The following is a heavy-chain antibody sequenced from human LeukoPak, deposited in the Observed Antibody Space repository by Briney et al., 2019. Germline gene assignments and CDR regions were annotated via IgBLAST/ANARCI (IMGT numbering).Heavy chain of an antibody. J-gene: IGHJ4*02. V-gene: IGHV3-21*04. Sequence: GGSLRLSCASSGFTFRRYDMNWVRQAPGKGLEWVSFISSSMISIHYADSVRGRFTISRDNSKNTLYLQMNSLRVEDTAVYYCAKDLIANSYGHAGRSNFDYWGQGTLVTVSS. CDR1: GFTFRRYD. D-gene: IGHD5-18*01. CDR2: ISSSMISI. CDR3: AKDLIANSYGHAGRSNFDY.